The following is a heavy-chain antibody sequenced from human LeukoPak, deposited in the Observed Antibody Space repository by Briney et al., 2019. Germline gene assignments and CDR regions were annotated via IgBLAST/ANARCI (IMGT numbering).Heavy chain of an antibody. CDR3: ARDPSSSYYPDY. CDR1: GYTFNGYY. D-gene: IGHD6-6*01. Sequence: ASVKGSCKAFGYTFNGYYIHWVRPAPGQGQEWMGWINPNGGGTKYAPNFQDRVTMTTDKSISTVYMELISLRSDDTAVYYCARDPSSSYYPDYWGQGTLVTVTS. CDR2: INPNGGGT. J-gene: IGHJ4*02. V-gene: IGHV1-2*02.